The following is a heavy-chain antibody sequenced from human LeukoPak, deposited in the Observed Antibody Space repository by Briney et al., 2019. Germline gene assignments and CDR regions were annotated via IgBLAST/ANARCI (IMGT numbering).Heavy chain of an antibody. Sequence: SETLSLTCAVYGGSFSGYYWSWIRQPPGEGLEWIGEINHSGSTNYNPSLKSRVTISVDTSKNQFSLKLSSVTAADTAVYYCARVPAWIPNRYFQHWGQGTLVTVSS. V-gene: IGHV4-34*01. CDR1: GGSFSGYY. J-gene: IGHJ1*01. CDR2: INHSGST. CDR3: ARVPAWIPNRYFQH. D-gene: IGHD1-14*01.